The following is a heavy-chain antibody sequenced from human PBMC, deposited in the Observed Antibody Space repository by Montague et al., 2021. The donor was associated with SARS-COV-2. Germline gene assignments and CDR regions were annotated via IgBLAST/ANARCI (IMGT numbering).Heavy chain of an antibody. CDR2: IDWDEDK. D-gene: IGHD3-9*01. J-gene: IGHJ4*02. CDR1: GFSLSTSGMR. V-gene: IGHV2-70*04. Sequence: PALVKPTQTLTLTCTFSGFSLSTSGMRASWIRQPPGKAREWLARIDWDEDKFYSTSRKPSLTFSKDTSKNQVVLTMTNMDPVDPATYYCARSYYDILTAYYTPFDYWGQGTLVTVSS. CDR3: ARSYYDILTAYYTPFDY.